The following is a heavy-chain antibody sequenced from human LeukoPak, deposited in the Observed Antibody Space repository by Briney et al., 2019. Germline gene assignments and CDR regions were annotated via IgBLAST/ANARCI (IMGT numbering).Heavy chain of an antibody. V-gene: IGHV3-23*01. D-gene: IGHD2-21*01. CDR1: VFHFSSYV. Sequence: GGSLRLSCEASVFHFSSYVMGWGRQAPGKGLGWVSSIRVGGGDTFTADSVKGQFTINRENSKNTCYLQMMGQRVEDTAIYYCAKLNLGEMAYFDSWGQGILVTVSS. CDR2: IRVGGGDT. CDR3: AKLNLGEMAYFDS. J-gene: IGHJ4*02.